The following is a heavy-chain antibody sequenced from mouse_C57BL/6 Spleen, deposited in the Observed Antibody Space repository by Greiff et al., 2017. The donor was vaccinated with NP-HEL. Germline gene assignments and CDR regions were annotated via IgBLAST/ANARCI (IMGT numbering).Heavy chain of an antibody. CDR2: IDPSDSYT. Sequence: QVQLQQSGAELVMPGASVKLSCKASGYTFTSYWMHWVKQRPGQGLEWIGEIDPSDSYTNYNQKFKGKSTLTVDKSSSTAYMQLSSLTSEDSAVYYCAIYYSNFAYWGQGTLVTVSA. V-gene: IGHV1-69*01. D-gene: IGHD2-5*01. CDR3: AIYYSNFAY. CDR1: GYTFTSYW. J-gene: IGHJ3*01.